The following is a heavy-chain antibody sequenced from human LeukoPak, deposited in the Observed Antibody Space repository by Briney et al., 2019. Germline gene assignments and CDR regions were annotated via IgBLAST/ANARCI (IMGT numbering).Heavy chain of an antibody. Sequence: GASLKICCKGAGYNFTTYWIGWVRPMPGKRLEWMGIIYAGDSDSSYSPSFEGQVTITADKSIIISSHQCSRLKAADTAMYYCARREYSYGYGNFDYWGQGTLVTVSS. CDR1: GYNFTTYW. J-gene: IGHJ4*02. CDR2: IYAGDSDS. D-gene: IGHD5-18*01. CDR3: ARREYSYGYGNFDY. V-gene: IGHV5-51*01.